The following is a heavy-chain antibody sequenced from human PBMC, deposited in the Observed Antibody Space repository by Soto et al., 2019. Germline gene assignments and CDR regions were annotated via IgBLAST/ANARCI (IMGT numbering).Heavy chain of an antibody. CDR3: ARDRYCSSTSCYRWFDP. V-gene: IGHV4-4*02. CDR2: IYHSGST. J-gene: IGHJ5*02. Sequence: QVQLQESGPGLVKPSGTLSLTCAVSGGSISSSNWWSWVRQPPGKGLEWIGEIYHSGSTNYNPSLKSRVTISVDKSKNQFSLKLGSVTAADTAVYYCARDRYCSSTSCYRWFDPWGQGTLVTVSS. D-gene: IGHD2-2*02. CDR1: GGSISSSNW.